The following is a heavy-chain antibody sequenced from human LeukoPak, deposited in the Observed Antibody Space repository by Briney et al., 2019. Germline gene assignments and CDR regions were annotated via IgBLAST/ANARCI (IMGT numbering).Heavy chain of an antibody. Sequence: GGSLRLSCAASGFTFSSYAMSWVRQAPGKGPEWVSAISGSGGSTYYADSVKGRFTISRDNSKNTLYLQMNSLRAEDTAVYYCAKRDAVADFFDYWGQGTLVTVSS. D-gene: IGHD6-19*01. J-gene: IGHJ4*02. V-gene: IGHV3-23*01. CDR1: GFTFSSYA. CDR3: AKRDAVADFFDY. CDR2: ISGSGGST.